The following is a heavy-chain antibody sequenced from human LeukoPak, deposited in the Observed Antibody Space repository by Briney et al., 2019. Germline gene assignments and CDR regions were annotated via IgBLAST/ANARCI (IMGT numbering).Heavy chain of an antibody. CDR1: GGTFSSYA. Sequence: ASVKVSCKASGGTFSSYAFSWVRQAPAQGLEWMGVIIPIFGTANYAQKFQGRVTITADKSTSTAYMELSSLRSEDTAVYYCAIPRGEVQWEYWGQGTMVTVSS. J-gene: IGHJ4*02. V-gene: IGHV1-69*06. CDR2: IIPIFGTA. D-gene: IGHD1-26*01. CDR3: AIPRGEVQWEY.